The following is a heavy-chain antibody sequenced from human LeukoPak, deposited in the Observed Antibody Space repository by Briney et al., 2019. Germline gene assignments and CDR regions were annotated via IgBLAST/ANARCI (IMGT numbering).Heavy chain of an antibody. Sequence: VASGLSTSGQWMNWVRQAPGQGLEWVANIKHDGSEEYYVDSVKGRFTVSRDDGRNSVSLQMNSVRAEDTAVYYCGYTNNFYHWGQGTLVVVSS. CDR2: IKHDGSEE. V-gene: IGHV3-7*01. J-gene: IGHJ4*02. D-gene: IGHD3-16*02. CDR1: GLSTSGQW. CDR3: GYTNNFYH.